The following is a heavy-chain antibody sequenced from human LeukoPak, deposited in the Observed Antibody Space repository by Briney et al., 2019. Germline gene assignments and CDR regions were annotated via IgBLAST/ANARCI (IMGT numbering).Heavy chain of an antibody. D-gene: IGHD2-2*01. CDR1: GFTFSSYT. J-gene: IGHJ4*02. CDR3: ARDFGGYCSSSNCYLGWLDY. V-gene: IGHV3-21*03. CDR2: IISSSSYI. Sequence: GGSLRLSCAASGFTFSSYTMSWVRQAPGKGLEWVSSIISSSSYIYYADSVKGRFTISRDNAKNSLYLQMNSLRAEDTAVYYCARDFGGYCSSSNCYLGWLDYWGQGTLVTVSS.